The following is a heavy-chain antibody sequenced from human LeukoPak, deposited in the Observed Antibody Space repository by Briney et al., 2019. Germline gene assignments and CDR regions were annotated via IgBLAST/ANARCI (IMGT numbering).Heavy chain of an antibody. Sequence: SETLSLTCTVSGGSISSYYWSWIRQPPGKGLEWIGYIYYSGSTNYNPSLKSRVTISVDTSKNQFSLKLSSVTAADTAVYYCAIDSGGLSNSGSYYRVSTGGSNYWGQGTLVTVSS. J-gene: IGHJ4*02. CDR1: GGSISSYY. D-gene: IGHD1-26*01. CDR2: IYYSGST. V-gene: IGHV4-59*01. CDR3: AIDSGGLSNSGSYYRVSTGGSNY.